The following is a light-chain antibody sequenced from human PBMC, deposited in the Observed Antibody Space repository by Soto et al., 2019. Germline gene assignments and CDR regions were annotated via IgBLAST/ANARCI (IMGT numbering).Light chain of an antibody. CDR1: SSDVGCYNL. J-gene: IGLJ2*01. CDR2: EGT. V-gene: IGLV2-23*01. Sequence: QSALTQPASVSGSPGQSITISCTGTSSDVGCYNLVSWYQQHPGEAPKLMIYEGTKRPSGVSNRFSGSKSGNTASLTISGLQAEDEADYYCCSYADGPTSVVFGGGTKLTVL. CDR3: CSYADGPTSVV.